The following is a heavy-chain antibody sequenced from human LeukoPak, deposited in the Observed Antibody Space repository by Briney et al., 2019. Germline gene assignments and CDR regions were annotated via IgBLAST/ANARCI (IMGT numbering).Heavy chain of an antibody. J-gene: IGHJ6*02. CDR1: GYSFTSYW. CDR3: AKHSSPRLLTYGMDV. Sequence: GESLKISCKGSGYSFTSYWIGWVRQMPGKGLEWMGIIYPGDSDTRYSPSFQGQVTISADKSISTAYLQWSSLKASDAAMHYCAKHSSPRLLTYGMDVWGQGTTVTVSS. D-gene: IGHD2/OR15-2a*01. CDR2: IYPGDSDT. V-gene: IGHV5-51*01.